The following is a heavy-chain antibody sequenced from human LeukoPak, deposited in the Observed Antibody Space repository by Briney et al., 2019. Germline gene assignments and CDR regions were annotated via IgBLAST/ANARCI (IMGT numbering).Heavy chain of an antibody. CDR3: ARETGYCSGGSCNSSSLDY. V-gene: IGHV1-2*04. Sequence: EASVKVSCKASGYTFTGYYMHWVRQAPGQGLEWMGWIYPNSGGTNYAQKFQGWVTMTRDTSISTAYMELSRLRSDDTAVYYCARETGYCSGGSCNSSSLDYWGQGTRVTVSS. CDR2: IYPNSGGT. D-gene: IGHD2-15*01. J-gene: IGHJ4*02. CDR1: GYTFTGYY.